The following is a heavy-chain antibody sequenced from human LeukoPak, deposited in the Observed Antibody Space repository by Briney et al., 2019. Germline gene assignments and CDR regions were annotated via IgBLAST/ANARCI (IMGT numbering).Heavy chain of an antibody. Sequence: PSETLSLTCTVSGGSISSFSGSWIRQPPGKGLEWIGYFDNSGITKYNPSLKSRVTISIDTSKNQFSLKVNSMTAADTAVYYCARRHCSGGSCPFDYWGQGTLVTVSS. CDR1: GGSISSFS. CDR2: FDNSGIT. V-gene: IGHV4-59*01. J-gene: IGHJ4*02. D-gene: IGHD2-15*01. CDR3: ARRHCSGGSCPFDY.